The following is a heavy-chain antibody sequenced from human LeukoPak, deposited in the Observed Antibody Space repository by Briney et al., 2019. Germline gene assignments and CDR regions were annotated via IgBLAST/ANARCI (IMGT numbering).Heavy chain of an antibody. Sequence: GGSLRLSCAASGFTFSSYGMHWVRQAPGKGLEWVAFIRYDGSNKYYADSVKGRFTISRDNSKNTLYLQMNSLRAEDTAVYYCAKXRXYGXGSHYYYYGMDVWGQGTTVTVSS. D-gene: IGHD3-10*01. CDR3: AKXRXYGXGSHYYYYGMDV. J-gene: IGHJ6*02. V-gene: IGHV3-30*02. CDR1: GFTFSSYG. CDR2: IRYDGSNK.